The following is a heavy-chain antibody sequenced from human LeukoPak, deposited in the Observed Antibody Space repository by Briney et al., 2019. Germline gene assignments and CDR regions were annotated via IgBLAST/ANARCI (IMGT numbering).Heavy chain of an antibody. V-gene: IGHV1-69*06. J-gene: IGHJ5*02. CDR3: ANIVVVVAATSKHYNWFVP. D-gene: IGHD2-15*01. CDR1: GGTFSSYA. CDR2: IIPIFGTA. Sequence: GSSVKVSCKASGGTFSSYAISWVRQAPGQGLEWMGGIIPIFGTANYAQKFQGRVTITADKSTSTAYMELSSLRSEDTAVYYCANIVVVVAATSKHYNWFVPWGQGTLVTVSS.